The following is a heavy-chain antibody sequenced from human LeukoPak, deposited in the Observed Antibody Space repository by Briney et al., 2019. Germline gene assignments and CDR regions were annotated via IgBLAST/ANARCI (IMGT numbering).Heavy chain of an antibody. D-gene: IGHD6-13*01. Sequence: GGSLRLSCAASGFTLTHAWMSWVRQAPGKGLEWVGRIKSKTDGGTTDYAAPVKGRFTISRDDSKNTLYLQMNSLKTEDTAVYYCTTVYGSSSWPLFDCWGQGTLVTVSS. V-gene: IGHV3-15*01. J-gene: IGHJ4*02. CDR1: GFTLTHAW. CDR3: TTVYGSSSWPLFDC. CDR2: IKSKTDGGTT.